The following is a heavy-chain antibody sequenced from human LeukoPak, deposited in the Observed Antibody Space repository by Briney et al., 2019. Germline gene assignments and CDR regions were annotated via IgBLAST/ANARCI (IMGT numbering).Heavy chain of an antibody. J-gene: IGHJ4*02. Sequence: GGSLRLSCAVSGFSFSTYSMNWVRQAPGRGLEWVSYISSGSSTICYADSVKGRFIISRDNAKNSLYLQMNSLTDEDTAVYYCARLYTSGWPFDYWGQGTLVTVSS. CDR2: ISSGSSTI. V-gene: IGHV3-48*02. CDR3: ARLYTSGWPFDY. CDR1: GFSFSTYS. D-gene: IGHD6-19*01.